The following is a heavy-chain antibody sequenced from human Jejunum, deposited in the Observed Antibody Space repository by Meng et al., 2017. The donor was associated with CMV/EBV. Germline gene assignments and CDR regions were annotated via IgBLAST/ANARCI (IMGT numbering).Heavy chain of an antibody. CDR1: GFTFSTYA. V-gene: IGHV3-23*04. Sequence: EVQHVGSGGALRQPGGSLRLSCAASGFTFSTYAMTWVRQAPGKGLEWVSTVSQGGTITYYADSVKGRSTISRDNSKNTLYVQMNSLRAEDTAVYYCAKPRGAGSWGRGTLVTVSS. D-gene: IGHD6-19*01. CDR2: VSQGGTIT. J-gene: IGHJ5*02. CDR3: AKPRGAGS.